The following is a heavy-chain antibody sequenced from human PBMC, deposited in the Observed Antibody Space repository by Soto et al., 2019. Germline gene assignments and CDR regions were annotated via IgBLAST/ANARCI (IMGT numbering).Heavy chain of an antibody. CDR2: ISMSGSYK. CDR1: DFSLSGSY. J-gene: IGHJ4*02. Sequence: VQLVESGGALVKPGGSLRLSCVGSDFSLSGSYMSWVRQAPGKGLEWLLFISMSGSYKTYAASVEGRFTISRDNVKNILYLQMDSLRAEDTAVYYCASRGHCSNGQCHPFDSWGQGTQVTVSS. D-gene: IGHD2-8*01. V-gene: IGHV3-11*06. CDR3: ASRGHCSNGQCHPFDS.